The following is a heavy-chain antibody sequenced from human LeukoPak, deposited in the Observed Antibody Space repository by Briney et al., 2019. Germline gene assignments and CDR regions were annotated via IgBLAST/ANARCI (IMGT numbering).Heavy chain of an antibody. CDR2: VSASGDNT. V-gene: IGHV3-23*01. CDR1: GFTFSTYA. J-gene: IGHJ4*02. CDR3: ARGYYSSSSGRIDY. Sequence: GGSLRLSCAASGFTFSTYAMSWVRQAPGKGLEWVSGVSASGDNTKYGDSGKGRFTISRDNSKNTVHLQMNSLRAEDTAVYYCARGYYSSSSGRIDYWGQGTLVTVSS. D-gene: IGHD6-6*01.